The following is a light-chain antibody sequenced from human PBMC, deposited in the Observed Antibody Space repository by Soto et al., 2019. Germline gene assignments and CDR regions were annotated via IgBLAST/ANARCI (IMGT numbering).Light chain of an antibody. CDR2: AAS. J-gene: IGKJ2*01. CDR1: QSISSY. CDR3: QQSYSTLRYT. V-gene: IGKV1-39*01. Sequence: DIQMTQSPSSLSASVGDRVTITCRASQSISSYLNWYQQKPGKAPKLLIYAASSLQSGVPSRFSGSGSATEVTLTISSLQPEDFSTYYCQQSYSTLRYTFGQGTKLEIK.